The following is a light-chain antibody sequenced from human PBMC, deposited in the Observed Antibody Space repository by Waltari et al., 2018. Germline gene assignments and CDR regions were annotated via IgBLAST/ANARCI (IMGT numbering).Light chain of an antibody. V-gene: IGLV4-69*01. CDR2: VNSDGSH. CDR1: SGHSHYA. J-gene: IGLJ3*02. Sequence: QLLLTQSPSASASLGASVKLTCTVSSGHSHYAIAWHQQHPQKGPRYLMKVNSDGSHIKGDGIPDRFSGSSSGAERYPIISSLQAEDEADYYCQTGGFGIWVFGGGTTLTVL. CDR3: QTGGFGIWV.